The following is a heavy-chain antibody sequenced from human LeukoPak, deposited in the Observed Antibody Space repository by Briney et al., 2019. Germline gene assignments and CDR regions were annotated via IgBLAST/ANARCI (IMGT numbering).Heavy chain of an antibody. CDR1: GGSISSYY. CDR3: ASGIAVADDAEYFQH. V-gene: IGHV4-4*07. Sequence: PSETLSLTCTVSGGSISSYYWSWIRQPAGKGLEWIGRIYTSGSTNYNPSFKSRVTMSVDTSKNQFSLKLSSVTAADTAVYYCASGIAVADDAEYFQHWGQGTLVTVSS. D-gene: IGHD6-19*01. CDR2: IYTSGST. J-gene: IGHJ1*01.